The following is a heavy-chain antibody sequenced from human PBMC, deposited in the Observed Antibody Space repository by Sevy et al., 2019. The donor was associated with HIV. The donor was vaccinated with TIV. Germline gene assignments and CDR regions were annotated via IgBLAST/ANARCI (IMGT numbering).Heavy chain of an antibody. CDR1: GGSLNSYY. D-gene: IGHD4-17*01. V-gene: IGHV4-59*01. CDR3: ARDSDSGLDY. J-gene: IGHJ4*02. Sequence: SETLSLTCTVSGGSLNSYYWIWIRQPPGKGLEWIGYLFYTDSTNYNPSLKSRVTISVDRSKNQFSLELRSVTAADTAVYYCARDSDSGLDYWGQGTLVTVSS. CDR2: LFYTDST.